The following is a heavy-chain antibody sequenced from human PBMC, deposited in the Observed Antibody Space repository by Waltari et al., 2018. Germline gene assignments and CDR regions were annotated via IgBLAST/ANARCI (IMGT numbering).Heavy chain of an antibody. CDR1: GYTFPSYD. CDR2: MNPNSGNT. V-gene: IGHV1-8*03. D-gene: IGHD5-12*01. J-gene: IGHJ4*02. Sequence: QVQLVQSGAEVKKPGASVKVSCKASGYTFPSYDLNWVRPATGQGLEWMGWMNPNSGNTGYAQKFQGRVTITRNTSISTAYMELSSLRSEDTAVYYCARGIRGYSGYGTFDYWGQGTLVTVSS. CDR3: ARGIRGYSGYGTFDY.